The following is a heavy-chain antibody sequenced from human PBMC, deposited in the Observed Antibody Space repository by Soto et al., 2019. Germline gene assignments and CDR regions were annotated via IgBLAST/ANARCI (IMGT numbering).Heavy chain of an antibody. V-gene: IGHV1-24*01. CDR2: FDPEDGET. J-gene: IGHJ6*02. CDR3: ATRSPRSNYYYYGMDV. D-gene: IGHD4-4*01. Sequence: GASVKVSCKVSGYTLTELSMHWVRQAPGKGLEWMGGFDPEDGETIYAQKFQGRVTMTEDTSTDTAYMELSSLRSEDTAVYYCATRSPRSNYYYYGMDVWGQGTTVTVSS. CDR1: GYTLTELS.